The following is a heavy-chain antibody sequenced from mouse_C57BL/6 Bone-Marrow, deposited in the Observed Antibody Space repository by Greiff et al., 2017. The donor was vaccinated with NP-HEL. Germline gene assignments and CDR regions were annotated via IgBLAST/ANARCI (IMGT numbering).Heavy chain of an antibody. CDR2: INPGSGGT. CDR1: GYAFTNYL. D-gene: IGHD2-5*01. Sequence: VQLQQSGAELVRPGTSVKVSCKASGYAFTNYLIEWVKQRPGQGLEWIGVINPGSGGTNYNEKFKGKATLTADKSSSTAYMQLSSLTSEDSAVYFCARRGGLYYSNSFAYWGQGTLVTVSA. J-gene: IGHJ3*01. V-gene: IGHV1-54*01. CDR3: ARRGGLYYSNSFAY.